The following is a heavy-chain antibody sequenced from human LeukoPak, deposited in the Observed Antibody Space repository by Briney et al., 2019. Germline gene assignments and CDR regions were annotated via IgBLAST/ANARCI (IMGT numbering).Heavy chain of an antibody. J-gene: IGHJ4*02. Sequence: GGSLRLSCAASGFTFSSYWMSWVRQAPGKGLEWVANIKQDGSEKYYVDSVKGRFTISRDNAKNSLYLQMNSLRAEDTAVYYCARDYYDFWSGYFGCWGQGTLVTVSS. V-gene: IGHV3-7*01. D-gene: IGHD3-3*01. CDR2: IKQDGSEK. CDR3: ARDYYDFWSGYFGC. CDR1: GFTFSSYW.